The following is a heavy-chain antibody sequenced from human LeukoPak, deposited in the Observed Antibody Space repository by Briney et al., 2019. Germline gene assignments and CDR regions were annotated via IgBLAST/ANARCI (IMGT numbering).Heavy chain of an antibody. D-gene: IGHD3-22*01. J-gene: IGHJ4*02. Sequence: ASVKVSCKASGGTFSSYAISWVRQAPGQGLEWMGGIIPIFGTANYAQKFQGRVTITADESTSTAYMELGSLRSEDTAVYYCARELRNYYDSSGYYYEYVDYWGQGTLVTVSS. CDR3: ARELRNYYDSSGYYYEYVDY. CDR2: IIPIFGTA. CDR1: GGTFSSYA. V-gene: IGHV1-69*13.